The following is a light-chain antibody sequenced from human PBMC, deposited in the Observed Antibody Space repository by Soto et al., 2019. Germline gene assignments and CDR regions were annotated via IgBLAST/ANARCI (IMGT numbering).Light chain of an antibody. CDR2: EVT. CDR3: IAYATSSTWV. J-gene: IGLJ3*02. V-gene: IGLV2-14*03. Sequence: QSALTQPASVSGSPGQSITISCTGTSSDVGVFNYVSWYQQHPGRVPKLLIYEVTHRPSGVSDRFSGSKSGNTASLTISRLRPEDESTYFCIAYATSSTWVFGGGTKLNVL. CDR1: SSDVGVFNY.